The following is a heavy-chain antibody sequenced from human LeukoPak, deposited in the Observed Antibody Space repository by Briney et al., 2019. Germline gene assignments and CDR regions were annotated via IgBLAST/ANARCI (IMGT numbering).Heavy chain of an antibody. Sequence: GGSLRLSCAASGFTLNSYLMSWVRQAPGRVLEWVANINKDGSEENYLDSVKGRFTVSRDNAKNSLYLQMNSLRGEDTAVYYCARSNPNRNALDLWGQGTMVTISS. CDR3: ARSNPNRNALDL. V-gene: IGHV3-7*01. D-gene: IGHD1-14*01. J-gene: IGHJ3*01. CDR1: GFTLNSYL. CDR2: INKDGSEE.